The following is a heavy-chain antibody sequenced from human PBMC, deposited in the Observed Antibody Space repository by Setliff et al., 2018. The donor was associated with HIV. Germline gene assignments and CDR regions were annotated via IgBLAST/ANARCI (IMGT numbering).Heavy chain of an antibody. V-gene: IGHV1-69*10. CDR3: ARVLYYYDSSGYYFLDP. CDR1: GGTFSSYA. CDR2: IIPILGIA. D-gene: IGHD3-22*01. Sequence: GASVKVSCKASGGTFSSYAISWVRQAPGQGLEWMGGIIPILGIANYAQKFQGRVTITADESTSTAYMELSSLRSEDTAVYYCARVLYYYDSSGYYFLDPWGQGTLVTVS. J-gene: IGHJ5*02.